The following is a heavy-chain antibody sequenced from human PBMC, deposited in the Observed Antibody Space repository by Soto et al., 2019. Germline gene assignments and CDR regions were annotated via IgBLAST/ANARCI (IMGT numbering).Heavy chain of an antibody. CDR1: GGSISSGDYY. J-gene: IGHJ3*02. V-gene: IGHV4-30-4*01. D-gene: IGHD3-22*01. Sequence: PSETLSLTCTVSGGSISSGDYYWSWIRQPPGKGLEWIGYIYYSGSTYYNPSLKSRVTISVDTSKNQFSLKLSSVTAADTAVYYCARGDTMTYAFDIWGQGTMVTVSS. CDR2: IYYSGST. CDR3: ARGDTMTYAFDI.